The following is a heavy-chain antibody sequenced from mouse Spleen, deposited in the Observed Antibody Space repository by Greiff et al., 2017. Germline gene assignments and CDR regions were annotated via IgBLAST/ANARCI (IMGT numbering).Heavy chain of an antibody. CDR1: GYTFTDYD. V-gene: IGHV1-15*01. Sequence: VQLQESGAELVRPGASVTLSCKASGYTFTDYDMHWVKQTPVHGLEWIGAIDPETGGTAYNQKFTGKAILTADKSSSTAYMELRSLTSEDSAVYYCTRAATTLVDYWGQGTTLTVSS. J-gene: IGHJ2*01. D-gene: IGHD1-1*01. CDR2: IDPETGGT. CDR3: TRAATTLVDY.